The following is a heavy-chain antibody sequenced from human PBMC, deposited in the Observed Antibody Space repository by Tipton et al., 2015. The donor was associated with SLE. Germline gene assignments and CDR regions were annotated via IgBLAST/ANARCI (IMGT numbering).Heavy chain of an antibody. CDR2: IYTSGNT. D-gene: IGHD4-11*01. Sequence: TLSLTCTVSGGSVSGDYWSWIRQPPGKGLEWIGYIYTSGNTLYNPSLESRVTISVDTSKNQFSLKVNPVTAADTAVYYCARSGSSNFDPPDFWGQGTLATVSS. CDR1: GGSVSGDY. J-gene: IGHJ4*02. V-gene: IGHV4-4*08. CDR3: ARSGSSNFDPPDF.